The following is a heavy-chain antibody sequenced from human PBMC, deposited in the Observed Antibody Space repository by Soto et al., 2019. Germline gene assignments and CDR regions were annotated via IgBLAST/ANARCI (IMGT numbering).Heavy chain of an antibody. CDR1: GDTISTGGYS. Sequence: QLQLQESGSRLVKSSETLSLTCAVSGDTISTGGYSWAWIRQPPGKALERIGHTYHSGNPYYNPSLPRRVIISAASPKHHFSLKLSSVTAAATAVYYCARETSGDYVGYFAPCGQVTLVTVSS. CDR3: ARETSGDYVGYFAP. V-gene: IGHV4-30-2*01. D-gene: IGHD4-17*01. J-gene: IGHJ5*02. CDR2: TYHSGNP.